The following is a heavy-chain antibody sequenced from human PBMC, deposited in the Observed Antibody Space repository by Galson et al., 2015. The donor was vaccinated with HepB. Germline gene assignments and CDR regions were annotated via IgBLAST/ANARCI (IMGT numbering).Heavy chain of an antibody. V-gene: IGHV3-23*01. CDR1: GFTFSSYA. D-gene: IGHD1-26*01. CDR2: ISGSGGST. Sequence: SLRLSCAASGFTFSSYAMSWVRQAPGKGLEWVSAISGSGGSTYYADSVKGRFTISRDNSKNTLYLQMNSLRAEDTAVYYCAKSPSESYRALDYWGQGTLVTVSS. CDR3: AKSPSESYRALDY. J-gene: IGHJ4*02.